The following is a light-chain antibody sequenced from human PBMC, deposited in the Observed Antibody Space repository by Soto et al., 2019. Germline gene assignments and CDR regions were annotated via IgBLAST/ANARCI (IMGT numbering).Light chain of an antibody. CDR2: DVS. Sequence: EIVLTQSRGTLSLSPGERATLSCRSSQSVSNSYLAWYQQKPGQAPRRLIYDVSSRATGIPDRFSGSGSGTDFTLTISRLESEDFAVYYCQQYGISPTFGQGTKVEIK. J-gene: IGKJ1*01. CDR1: QSVSNSY. CDR3: QQYGISPT. V-gene: IGKV3-20*01.